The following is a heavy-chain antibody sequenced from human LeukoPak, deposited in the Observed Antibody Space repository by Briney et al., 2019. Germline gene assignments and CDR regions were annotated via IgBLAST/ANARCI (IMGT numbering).Heavy chain of an antibody. Sequence: GGSLRLSCAVSGFTFNNYGMHWVRHAPGKGLEWVAFIQYDGSYKYYADSVKGRFTISRDTSKNTLYLQMNSLRPEDTAVYYCAKGSELIFYWGQGTLVTVSS. V-gene: IGHV3-30*02. J-gene: IGHJ4*02. D-gene: IGHD3-9*01. CDR1: GFTFNNYG. CDR2: IQYDGSYK. CDR3: AKGSELIFY.